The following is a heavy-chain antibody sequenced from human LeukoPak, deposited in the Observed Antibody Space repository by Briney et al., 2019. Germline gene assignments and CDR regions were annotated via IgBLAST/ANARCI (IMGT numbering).Heavy chain of an antibody. J-gene: IGHJ4*02. V-gene: IGHV4-59*01. CDR3: ARGAAVAGYFDY. CDR2: IYYSGST. D-gene: IGHD6-19*01. CDR1: GGSISSYY. Sequence: SETLSLTCTVSGGSISSYYWSWIRQPPGKGLGWIGYIYYSGSTNYNPSLKSRVTISVDTSKNQFSLKLSSVTAADTAVYYCARGAAVAGYFDYWGQGTLVTVSS.